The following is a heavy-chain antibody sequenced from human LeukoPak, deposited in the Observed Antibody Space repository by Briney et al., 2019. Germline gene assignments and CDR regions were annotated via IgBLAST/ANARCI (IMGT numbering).Heavy chain of an antibody. D-gene: IGHD6-25*01. CDR3: ARRADYYYHGMDV. J-gene: IGHJ6*02. CDR2: INPSGGST. Sequence: ASVKVSCKASGYTFTSYYMHWVRQAPGQGLDWMGLINPSGGSTTYAQKFQGRVTMTRDTSTSTVYMELSSLRSEDTAEYYCARRADYYYHGMDVWGQGTTVTVSS. CDR1: GYTFTSYY. V-gene: IGHV1-46*01.